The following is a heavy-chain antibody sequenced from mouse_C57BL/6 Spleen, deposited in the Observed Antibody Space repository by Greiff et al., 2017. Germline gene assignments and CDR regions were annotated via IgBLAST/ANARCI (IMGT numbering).Heavy chain of an antibody. CDR2: INPENGDT. Sequence: EVQLQQSGAELVRPGASVKLSCTASAFTIKDNYMHWVKQRPEQGLEWIGWINPENGDTEYASKFQGKAPLTADTSSNTAYLQLRSLTSEDAAVYYCTTGISGFAYWGQGTLVTVSA. V-gene: IGHV14-4*01. J-gene: IGHJ3*01. CDR1: AFTIKDNY. CDR3: TTGISGFAY.